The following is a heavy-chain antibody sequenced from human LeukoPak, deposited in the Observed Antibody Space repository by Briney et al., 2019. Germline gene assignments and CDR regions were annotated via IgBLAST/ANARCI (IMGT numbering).Heavy chain of an antibody. Sequence: ASVKVSCKVSGYTLTELSMHWVRQAPGKGLEWMGGFDPEDGETIYAQKFQGRVTMTEDTSTDTVYMELSSLRSEDTAVYYCATNLYCSGGSCYPTLLDYWGQGTLVTVSS. CDR2: FDPEDGET. CDR3: ATNLYCSGGSCYPTLLDY. J-gene: IGHJ4*02. CDR1: GYTLTELS. D-gene: IGHD2-15*01. V-gene: IGHV1-24*01.